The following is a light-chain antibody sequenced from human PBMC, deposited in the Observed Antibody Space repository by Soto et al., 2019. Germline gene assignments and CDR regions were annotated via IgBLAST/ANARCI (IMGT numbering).Light chain of an antibody. J-gene: IGLJ2*01. Sequence: QSVLTQPPSASGTPGQRVTISCSGSSSNIGSNYVYWYQQLPGTAPKLLIYRNNQRPSGVPDRFSGSKSGTSASLAISGLRSEDEADYYCAAWDDSLSVHVVFGGWTKVTVL. V-gene: IGLV1-47*01. CDR2: RNN. CDR1: SSNIGSNY. CDR3: AAWDDSLSVHVV.